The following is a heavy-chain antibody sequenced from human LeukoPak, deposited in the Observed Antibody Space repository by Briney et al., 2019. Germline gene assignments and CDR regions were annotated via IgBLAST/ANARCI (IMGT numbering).Heavy chain of an antibody. V-gene: IGHV4-38-2*01. D-gene: IGHD5-18*01. J-gene: IGHJ6*03. Sequence: PSETLSLTCAVSGYSISSGYYWGWIRQPLGKGLEWIGSIYHSGSTYYNPSLKSRVTISVDTSKNQFSLKLSSVTAADTAVYYCARVAEKADTAMAVDYYYYMDVWGKGTTVTVSS. CDR1: GYSISSGYY. CDR2: IYHSGST. CDR3: ARVAEKADTAMAVDYYYYMDV.